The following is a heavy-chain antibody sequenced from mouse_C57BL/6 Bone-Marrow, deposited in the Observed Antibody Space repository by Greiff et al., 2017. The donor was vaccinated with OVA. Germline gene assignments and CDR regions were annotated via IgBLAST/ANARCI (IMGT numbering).Heavy chain of an antibody. CDR3: ARYGDYGGAMDY. CDR1: GFTFTDYY. CDR2: IRNKANGYTT. J-gene: IGHJ4*01. Sequence: EVQLQESGGGLVQPGGSLSLSCAASGFTFTDYYMSWVRQPPGKALAWLGFIRNKANGYTTEYSASVKGRFTISRDNSQSILYLQMNALRAEDSATYYCARYGDYGGAMDYWGQGTSVAVSS. V-gene: IGHV7-3*01. D-gene: IGHD2-4*01.